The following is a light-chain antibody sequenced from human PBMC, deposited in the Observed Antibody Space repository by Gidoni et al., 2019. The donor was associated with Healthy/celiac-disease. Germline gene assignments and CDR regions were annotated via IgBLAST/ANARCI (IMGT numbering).Light chain of an antibody. CDR3: SSYTSSSTPWV. Sequence: QSALTQPASVSGSPGQSITISCTGTSSDVGGYNYVSWYHQHPGKAPKPMIYEVSNRPSGVPDRFSGSKSGNTASLTISGLQAEDEADYYCSSYTSSSTPWVFGGGTKLTVL. V-gene: IGLV2-14*01. CDR2: EVS. CDR1: SSDVGGYNY. J-gene: IGLJ3*02.